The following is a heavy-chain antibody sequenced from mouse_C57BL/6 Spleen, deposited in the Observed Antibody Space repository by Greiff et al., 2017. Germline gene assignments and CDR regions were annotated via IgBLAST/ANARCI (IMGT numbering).Heavy chain of an antibody. Sequence: EVQRVESVAELVKPGASVKLSCTASGFNIKNTYMHWVKQRPEQGLAWIGMIDPANGNAKYAPLFPGQATITANESSNTADLQLISLTSEDTAIYYCAKYPRLRLGAMDYWGQGTSVTVSS. CDR3: AKYPRLRLGAMDY. J-gene: IGHJ4*01. D-gene: IGHD3-2*02. CDR1: GFNIKNTY. V-gene: IGHV14-3*01. CDR2: IDPANGNA.